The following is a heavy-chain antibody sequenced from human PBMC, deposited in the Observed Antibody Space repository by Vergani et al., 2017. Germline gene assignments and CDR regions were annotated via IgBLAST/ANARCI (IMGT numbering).Heavy chain of an antibody. Sequence: QVQLVESGGGVVQPGKSLRLSCSASGFIFSDYGMNWVRQAPGKGLEWVALISFDGSKKFCADSVKGRFTISRDNSNSTLFLEISSLRIEDTAVYFCVRDDLSGRNYSGSNYWGQGTLVSVSS. CDR3: VRDDLSGRNYSGSNY. J-gene: IGHJ4*02. CDR1: GFIFSDYG. D-gene: IGHD2-15*01. CDR2: ISFDGSKK. V-gene: IGHV3-33*05.